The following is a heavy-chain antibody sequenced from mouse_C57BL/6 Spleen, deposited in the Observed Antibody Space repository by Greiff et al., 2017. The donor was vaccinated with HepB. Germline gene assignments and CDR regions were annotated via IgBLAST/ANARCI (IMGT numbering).Heavy chain of an antibody. D-gene: IGHD2-4*01. J-gene: IGHJ3*01. Sequence: EVKLMESGGGLVKPGGSLKLSCAASGFTFSDYGMHWVRQAPEKGLEWVAYISSGSSTIYYADTVKGRFTISRDNAKNTLFLQMTSLRSEDTAMYYCARDYDYESFAYWGQGTLVTVSA. CDR1: GFTFSDYG. V-gene: IGHV5-17*01. CDR2: ISSGSSTI. CDR3: ARDYDYESFAY.